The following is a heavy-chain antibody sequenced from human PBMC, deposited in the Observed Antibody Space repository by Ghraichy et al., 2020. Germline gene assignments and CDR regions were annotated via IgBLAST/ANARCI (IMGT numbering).Heavy chain of an antibody. D-gene: IGHD3-9*01. Sequence: GGSLRLSCAASGFTFSSYSMNWVRQAPGKGLEWVSYISSSSSTIYYADSVKGRFTISRDNAKNSLYLQMNSLRDEDTAVYYCARAPVLRYFDWLGYFDYWGQGTLVTVSS. J-gene: IGHJ4*02. CDR2: ISSSSSTI. CDR1: GFTFSSYS. V-gene: IGHV3-48*02. CDR3: ARAPVLRYFDWLGYFDY.